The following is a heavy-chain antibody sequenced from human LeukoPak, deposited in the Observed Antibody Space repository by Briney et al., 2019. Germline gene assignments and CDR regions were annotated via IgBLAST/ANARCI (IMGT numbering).Heavy chain of an antibody. CDR2: LKQDGSEK. V-gene: IGHV3-7*01. CDR3: ARGGIWSPYYFDY. D-gene: IGHD2/OR15-2a*01. CDR1: GFTFSSYW. J-gene: IGHJ4*02. Sequence: PGGSLRLSCAASGFTFSSYWMSWVRQAPGKGLEWVANLKQDGSEKYYVDSVKGRFTISRDNAKNSLYLQMNSLRAEDTAVYYCARGGIWSPYYFDYWGQGTLVTVSS.